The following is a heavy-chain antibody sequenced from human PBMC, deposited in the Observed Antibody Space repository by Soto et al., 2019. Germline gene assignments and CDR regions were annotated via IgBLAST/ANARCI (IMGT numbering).Heavy chain of an antibody. CDR1: GGSISSGGYY. J-gene: IGHJ5*02. D-gene: IGHD6-19*01. CDR3: AREYGIAGANGRIDP. Sequence: QVQLQESGPGLVKPSQTLSLTCTVSGGSISSGGYYWSWIRQHPGKGLEWIGYIYYSGSTYYNPSLKSRLTISVDTSKNQVSLKLSSVTAADTAVYYCAREYGIAGANGRIDPWGQGTLVTVSS. CDR2: IYYSGST. V-gene: IGHV4-31*03.